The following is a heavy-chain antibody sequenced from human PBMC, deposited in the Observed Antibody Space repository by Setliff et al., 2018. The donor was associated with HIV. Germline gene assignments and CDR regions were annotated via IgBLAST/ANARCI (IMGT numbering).Heavy chain of an antibody. CDR2: IMQDGSVK. CDR1: GFTFSTYW. J-gene: IGHJ6*03. Sequence: GGSLRLSCAASGFTFSTYWMTWVRQAPGKGLEWVANIMQDGSVKYYVDSVKGRFTISRDNAKNSLFLQLNSLRAEDTAVYYCARERLSELWYYMDVWGKGTTVIVSS. D-gene: IGHD2-21*01. CDR3: ARERLSELWYYMDV. V-gene: IGHV3-7*03.